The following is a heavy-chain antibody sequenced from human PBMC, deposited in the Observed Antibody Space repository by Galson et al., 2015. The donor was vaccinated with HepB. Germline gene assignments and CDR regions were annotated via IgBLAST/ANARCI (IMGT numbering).Heavy chain of an antibody. Sequence: SLRLSCAASGFTFSSYAILWVRQAPGKGLEWVSGMSDNGDNTFYADSVKGRFTISRDIAKNTVYLQMNSLRVEDTAVYYCATRSGASGWYSYFQHWGQGTLVTVSS. CDR3: ATRSGASGWYSYFQH. CDR1: GFTFSSYA. V-gene: IGHV3-23*01. D-gene: IGHD6-19*01. J-gene: IGHJ1*01. CDR2: MSDNGDNT.